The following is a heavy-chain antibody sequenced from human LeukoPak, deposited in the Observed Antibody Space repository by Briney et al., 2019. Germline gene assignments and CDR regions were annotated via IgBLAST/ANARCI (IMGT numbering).Heavy chain of an antibody. Sequence: GGSLRLSCAASGFTFSSYEMNWVRQAPGKGLEWVANIKQDGSEKYYVDSVKGRFTISRDNAKNSLYLQMNSLRAEDTAVYYCARTSDYYDSSGYYTPFAFNIWGQGTMVTVSS. CDR1: GFTFSSYE. J-gene: IGHJ3*02. CDR3: ARTSDYYDSSGYYTPFAFNI. D-gene: IGHD3-22*01. CDR2: IKQDGSEK. V-gene: IGHV3-7*01.